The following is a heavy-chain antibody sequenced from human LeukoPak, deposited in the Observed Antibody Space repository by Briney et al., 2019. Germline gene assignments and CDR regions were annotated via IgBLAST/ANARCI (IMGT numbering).Heavy chain of an antibody. CDR3: AKERGSSWYSIDY. CDR2: ISGSGGST. D-gene: IGHD6-13*01. V-gene: IGHV3-23*01. CDR1: GCTFSSYA. J-gene: IGHJ4*02. Sequence: GGSLRLSCAASGCTFSSYARSWVRQAPGKGLEWVSAISGSGGSTYYADSVKGRFTISRDNSKNTLYLQMNSLRAEDTAVYYCAKERGSSWYSIDYWGQGTLVTVSS.